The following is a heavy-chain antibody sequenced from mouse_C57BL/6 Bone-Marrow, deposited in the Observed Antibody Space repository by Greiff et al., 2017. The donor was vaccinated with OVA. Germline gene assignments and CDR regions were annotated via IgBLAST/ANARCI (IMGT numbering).Heavy chain of an antibody. J-gene: IGHJ2*01. Sequence: VKLQESGPELVKPGASVKISCKASGYAFSSSWMNWVKQRPGKGLEWIGRIYPGDGDTNYNGKFKGKATLTADKSSSTAYMQLSSLTSEDSAVYFCARCPGFDYWGQGTTLTVSS. D-gene: IGHD4-1*01. V-gene: IGHV1-82*01. CDR1: GYAFSSSW. CDR2: IYPGDGDT. CDR3: ARCPGFDY.